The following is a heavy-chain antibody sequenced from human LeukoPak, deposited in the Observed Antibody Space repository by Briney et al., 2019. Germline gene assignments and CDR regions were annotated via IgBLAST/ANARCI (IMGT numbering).Heavy chain of an antibody. J-gene: IGHJ4*02. CDR1: GFTFSSYA. CDR2: ISGSGGST. D-gene: IGHD3-22*01. V-gene: IGHV3-23*01. CDR3: AKGRGYYDSSGYFLDY. Sequence: PGGSLRLSCAASGFTFSSYAMSWVRQAPGKGLEWVSAISGSGGSTYYADSVKGRFTISRDNSKNTLYLQMNSLRAEDTAVYYCAKGRGYYDSSGYFLDYWGQGTLVTVSS.